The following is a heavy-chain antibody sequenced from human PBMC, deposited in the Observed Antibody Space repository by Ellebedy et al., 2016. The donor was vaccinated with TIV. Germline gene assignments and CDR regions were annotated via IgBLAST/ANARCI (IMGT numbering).Heavy chain of an antibody. CDR3: ARDGSPHCSGGSCYVY. CDR1: GGSISSGGYS. V-gene: IGHV4-30-2*01. J-gene: IGHJ4*02. Sequence: SETLSLTXAVSGGSISSGGYSWNWIRQPPGKGLEWIGYIYDSGSTYSNPSLNSRATISLDRSKNQFSLKLNSVTAADTAVYYCARDGSPHCSGGSCYVYWGQGTLVTVSS. CDR2: IYDSGST. D-gene: IGHD2-15*01.